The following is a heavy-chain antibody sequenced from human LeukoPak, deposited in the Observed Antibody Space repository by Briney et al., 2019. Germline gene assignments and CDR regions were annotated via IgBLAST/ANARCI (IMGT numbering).Heavy chain of an antibody. Sequence: GGSLRLSCAASGFTFSGHDMHWVRQAPGKGLEWVAAISYDGSKQLYADSVKGRFTISRDNSKNTLNLQMNSLRDEDTAVYYCAKDGARYLLTYYFEYWGQGTLVTVSS. CDR1: GFTFSGHD. CDR2: ISYDGSKQ. CDR3: AKDGARYLLTYYFEY. V-gene: IGHV3-30*18. J-gene: IGHJ4*02. D-gene: IGHD3-9*01.